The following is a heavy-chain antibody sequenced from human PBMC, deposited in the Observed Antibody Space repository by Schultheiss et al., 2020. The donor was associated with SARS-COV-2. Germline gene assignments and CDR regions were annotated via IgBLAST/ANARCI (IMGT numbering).Heavy chain of an antibody. CDR1: GGSISSGGYY. D-gene: IGHD6-19*01. CDR2: IYYSGST. J-gene: IGHJ5*02. Sequence: SETLSLTCTVSGGSISSGGYYWSWIRQHPGKGLEWIGYIYYSGSTYYNPSLKSRVTISVDTSKNQFSLKLSSVTAADTAVYYCARDNGGGWTNNWFDPWGQGTLVTVSS. CDR3: ARDNGGGWTNNWFDP. V-gene: IGHV4-31*03.